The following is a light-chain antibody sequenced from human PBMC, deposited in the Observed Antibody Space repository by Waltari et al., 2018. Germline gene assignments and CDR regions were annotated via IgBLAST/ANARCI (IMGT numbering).Light chain of an antibody. J-gene: IGKJ4*01. V-gene: IGKV1-13*02. CDR3: QQCNSYPLT. Sequence: AIQLTQSPSSLSASVGDRVTISCRASVTVSSALAWYQQKPGKAPKLLIYDVFNLQSGVPSRFSGSGSGIDFTLTISDLQPEDFATYYCQQCNSYPLTFGGGTKVEI. CDR2: DVF. CDR1: VTVSSA.